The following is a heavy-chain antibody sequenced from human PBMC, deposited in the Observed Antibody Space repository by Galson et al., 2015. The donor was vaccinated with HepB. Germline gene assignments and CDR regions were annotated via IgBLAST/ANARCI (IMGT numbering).Heavy chain of an antibody. CDR2: INHSGST. D-gene: IGHD2-2*02. CDR3: ARRRGYCSSTSCYTFVGYFDY. Sequence: ETLSLTCAVYGGSFSGYYWSWIRQPPGKGLEWIGEINHSGSTNYNPSLKSRVTISVDTSKNQFSLKLSSVTAADTAVYYCARRRGYCSSTSCYTFVGYFDYWGQGTLVTVSS. J-gene: IGHJ4*02. V-gene: IGHV4-34*01. CDR1: GGSFSGYY.